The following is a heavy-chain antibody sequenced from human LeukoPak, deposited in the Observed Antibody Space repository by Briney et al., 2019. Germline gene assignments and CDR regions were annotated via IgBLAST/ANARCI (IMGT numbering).Heavy chain of an antibody. J-gene: IGHJ4*02. CDR1: GFSLSAYS. CDR2: MSSSSSSNYK. D-gene: IGHD2-2*01. Sequence: GGSLRLSCTASGFSLSAYSMNWVRQAPGKGLEWVSTMSSSSSSNYKYYADSVKGRLTVSRDNSKNTLYLQMNSLRAEDTAVYYCAKGVVVAPDVTPFDYWGQGTLVTVSS. CDR3: AKGVVVAPDVTPFDY. V-gene: IGHV3-21*04.